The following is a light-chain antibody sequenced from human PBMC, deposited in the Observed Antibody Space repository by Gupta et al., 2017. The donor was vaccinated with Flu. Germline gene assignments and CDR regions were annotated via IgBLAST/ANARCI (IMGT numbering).Light chain of an antibody. CDR1: ETVKTD. Sequence: TLSVSPGERVTLSCRASETVKTDLAWYQQKAGHAPRLLIHGASNRASGVPARFSGSGFVTDFTLTISSRQSEDIALYYCLQYHNWPPLTFGGGTKLEI. CDR3: LQYHNWPPLT. V-gene: IGKV3-15*01. J-gene: IGKJ4*01. CDR2: GAS.